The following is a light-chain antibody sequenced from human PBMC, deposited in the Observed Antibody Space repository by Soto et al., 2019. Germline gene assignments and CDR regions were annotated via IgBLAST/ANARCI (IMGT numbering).Light chain of an antibody. V-gene: IGKV3-15*01. CDR3: QQYNNWPRT. CDR1: HTISSSY. J-gene: IGKJ1*01. CDR2: GAS. Sequence: EIVLTLSPGTRSLSPGERATLSCRASHTISSSYLAWYQQKPGQAPRLLMYGASTRATGIPARFSGSGSGTEFTLTISSLQSEDFAVYYCQQYNNWPRTFGQGTKVDIK.